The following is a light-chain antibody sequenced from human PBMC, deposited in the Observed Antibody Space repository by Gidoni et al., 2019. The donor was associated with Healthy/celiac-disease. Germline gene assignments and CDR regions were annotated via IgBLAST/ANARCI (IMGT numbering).Light chain of an antibody. CDR2: EVS. J-gene: IGLJ2*01. Sequence: QSAPTQPASVSGSPGQSTTISCTGTSSDVGSYNLVSWYQQHPGKAPKLMIYEVSKRPSGVSNRFSGSRSGNTASLTISGLQAEDEADYYCCSYAGRLHVVFGGGTKLTVL. V-gene: IGLV2-23*02. CDR3: CSYAGRLHVV. CDR1: SSDVGSYNL.